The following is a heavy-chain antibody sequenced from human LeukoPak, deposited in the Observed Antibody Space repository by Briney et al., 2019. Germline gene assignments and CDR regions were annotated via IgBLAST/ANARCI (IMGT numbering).Heavy chain of an antibody. CDR2: IYYSGST. V-gene: IGHV4-59*08. J-gene: IGHJ4*02. CDR3: AAYGSGTVDY. Sequence: SSETLSLTCTVSGGSISSYYWSWIRQPPGKGLEWIGYIYYSGSTNYNPSLKSRVTISVDTSKNQFSLKLSSVTAADTAVYYCAAYGSGTVDYWGQGTLVTVSS. CDR1: GGSISSYY. D-gene: IGHD3-10*01.